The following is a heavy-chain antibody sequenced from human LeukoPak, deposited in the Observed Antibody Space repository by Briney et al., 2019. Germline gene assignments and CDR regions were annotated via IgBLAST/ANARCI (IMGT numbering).Heavy chain of an antibody. CDR2: ISSSSSYI. D-gene: IGHD1-1*01. V-gene: IGHV3-21*01. CDR1: GFTFSSYA. CDR3: ARGGTTASFDY. J-gene: IGHJ4*02. Sequence: PGGSLRLSCAASGFTFSSYAMSWVRQAPGKGLEWVSSISSSSSYIYYADSVKGRFTISRDNAKNSLYLQMNSLRAEDTAVYYCARGGTTASFDYWGQGTLVTVSS.